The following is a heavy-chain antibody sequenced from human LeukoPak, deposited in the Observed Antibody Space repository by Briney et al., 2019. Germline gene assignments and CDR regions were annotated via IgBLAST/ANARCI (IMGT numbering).Heavy chain of an antibody. Sequence: GASVKVSCKASGGTFSSYAISWVRQAPGQGLEWMGGIIPIFGTANYAQKFQGRVTITTDESTSTAYMELSSLRSEDTAVYYCASRGSWYDNYYYYMDVWGKGTTVTVSS. V-gene: IGHV1-69*05. D-gene: IGHD6-13*01. J-gene: IGHJ6*03. CDR3: ASRGSWYDNYYYYMDV. CDR2: IIPIFGTA. CDR1: GGTFSSYA.